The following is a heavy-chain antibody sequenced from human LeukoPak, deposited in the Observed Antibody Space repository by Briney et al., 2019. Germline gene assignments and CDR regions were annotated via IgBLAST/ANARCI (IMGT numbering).Heavy chain of an antibody. Sequence: EASVKVSCKASGYTFTGYYMHWVRQAPGQGLEWMGWINPNSGGTNYAQKFQGRVTMTRDTSIGTAYMELSRLRSDDTAVYYCAAASEWELLPLDYWGQGTLVTVSS. CDR2: INPNSGGT. CDR1: GYTFTGYY. CDR3: AAASEWELLPLDY. V-gene: IGHV1-2*02. D-gene: IGHD1-26*01. J-gene: IGHJ4*02.